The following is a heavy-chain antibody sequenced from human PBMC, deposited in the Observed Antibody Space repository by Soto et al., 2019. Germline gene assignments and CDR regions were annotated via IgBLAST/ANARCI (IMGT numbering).Heavy chain of an antibody. V-gene: IGHV4-31*03. J-gene: IGHJ3*02. Sequence: QVQLQESGPGLVKPSQTLSLTCPVSGGSISSGGSYWSWIRQPPGKGLGWIGYIYYSGSTYYNPSLKSRVTISVDTSKNQFSLKLSSVTAADTAVYYCARSRYSSSWYGAFDIWGQGTMVTVSS. D-gene: IGHD6-13*01. CDR2: IYYSGST. CDR3: ARSRYSSSWYGAFDI. CDR1: GGSISSGGSY.